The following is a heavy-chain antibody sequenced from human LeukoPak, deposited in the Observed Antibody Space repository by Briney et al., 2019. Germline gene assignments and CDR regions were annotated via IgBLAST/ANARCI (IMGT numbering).Heavy chain of an antibody. V-gene: IGHV1-18*04. CDR3: ARMALDGGDSIGFDS. CDR2: INAYNGNT. CDR1: GYTFSNYG. Sequence: GASVKVSCKASGYTFSNYGISWVRRAPGQGLEWMGWINAYNGNTNYPQKFQGRVTMTTDTSTNTGYMELRSLTSDDTAVYYCARMALDGGDSIGFDSWGQGTLVTVSS. J-gene: IGHJ5*01. D-gene: IGHD2-21*02.